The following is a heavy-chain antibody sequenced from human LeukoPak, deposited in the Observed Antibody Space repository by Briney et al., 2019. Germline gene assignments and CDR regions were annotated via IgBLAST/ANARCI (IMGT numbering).Heavy chain of an antibody. J-gene: IGHJ4*02. Sequence: GGSLRLSCAASGFTFSSYSMNWVRQAPGKGLEWVSSISSSSSYIYYADSVKGRFTIPRDNAKNSLYLQMNSLRAEDTAVYYCASKLIAVAGRDYWGQGTLVTVSS. D-gene: IGHD6-19*01. V-gene: IGHV3-21*01. CDR2: ISSSSSYI. CDR1: GFTFSSYS. CDR3: ASKLIAVAGRDY.